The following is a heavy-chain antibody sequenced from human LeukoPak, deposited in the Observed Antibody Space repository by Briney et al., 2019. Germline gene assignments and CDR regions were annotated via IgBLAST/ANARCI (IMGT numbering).Heavy chain of an antibody. CDR2: IYYSGST. Sequence: SETLSLTCSVSGGSISHYYWSWIRQPPGKGLEWIGYIYYSGSTNYNPSLKSRVTISVDTSKNLFSLKLNSVTAADTAVYYCARSGNYYYGMDVWGQGTTVTVSS. V-gene: IGHV4-59*01. CDR3: ARSGNYYYGMDV. J-gene: IGHJ6*02. D-gene: IGHD3-3*01. CDR1: GGSISHYY.